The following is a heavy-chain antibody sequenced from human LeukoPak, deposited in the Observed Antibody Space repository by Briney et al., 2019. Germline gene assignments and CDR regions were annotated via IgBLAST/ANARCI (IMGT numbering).Heavy chain of an antibody. CDR2: MNPNSGNT. J-gene: IGHJ3*02. V-gene: IGHV1-8*01. Sequence: ASVKVSCKASGYTFTSYDINWVRQATGQGLEWMGWMNPNSGNTGYAQKFQGRVTMTRNTSISTAYMELSSLRSEDTAVYYCARDYGRAVAGTGAAFDIWGQGTMVTVSS. CDR1: GYTFTSYD. D-gene: IGHD6-19*01. CDR3: ARDYGRAVAGTGAAFDI.